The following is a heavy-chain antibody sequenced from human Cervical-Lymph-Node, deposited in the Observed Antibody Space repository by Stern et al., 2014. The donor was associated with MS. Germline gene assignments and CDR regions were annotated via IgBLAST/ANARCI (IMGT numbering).Heavy chain of an antibody. Sequence: QLQLQESGPGLVKPSETLSLTCTVSGGSITNRDYWGWIRQSPGKGLEWIGSVYYSGITYYRPSLKSRATISKDTSRNPLFLKLNSVTATDTAVYFCARGVTAVTNYVPNWCFDLWGRGTLVTVSS. V-gene: IGHV4-39*02. D-gene: IGHD4-11*01. CDR2: VYYSGIT. CDR3: ARGVTAVTNYVPNWCFDL. J-gene: IGHJ2*01. CDR1: GGSITNRDY.